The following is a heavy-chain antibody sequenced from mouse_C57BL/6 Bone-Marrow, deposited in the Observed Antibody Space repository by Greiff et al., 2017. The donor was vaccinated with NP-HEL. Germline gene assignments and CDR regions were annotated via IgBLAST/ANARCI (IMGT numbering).Heavy chain of an antibody. J-gene: IGHJ3*01. V-gene: IGHV1-59*01. CDR3: ARGSTVVKWFAY. D-gene: IGHD2-2*01. CDR2: IDPSDSYT. CDR1: GYTFTSYW. Sequence: QVQLQQPGAELVRPGTSVKLSCKASGYTFTSYWMHWVQQRPGQGLEWIGVIDPSDSYTNYNEKFKGKATLTVDKSSSTAYMQLSSLKSEDSAVYDCARGSTVVKWFAYWGQGTLVTVS.